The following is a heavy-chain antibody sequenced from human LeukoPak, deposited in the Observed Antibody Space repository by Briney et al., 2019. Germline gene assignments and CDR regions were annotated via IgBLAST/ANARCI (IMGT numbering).Heavy chain of an antibody. CDR2: ISSSSSTI. D-gene: IGHD4-17*01. Sequence: PGGSLRLSCAASGFTFSSYSMNWVRQAPGKGLEWVSYISSSSSTIYYADSVKGRFTISRDNAKNSLYLQMNSLRDEDTAVYYCARLHISPSTVSYGMDVWGQGTTVTVSS. J-gene: IGHJ6*02. CDR1: GFTFSSYS. CDR3: ARLHISPSTVSYGMDV. V-gene: IGHV3-48*02.